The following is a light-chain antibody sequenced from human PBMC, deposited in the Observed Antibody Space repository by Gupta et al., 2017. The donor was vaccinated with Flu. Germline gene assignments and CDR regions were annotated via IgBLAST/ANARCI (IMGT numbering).Light chain of an antibody. CDR2: YQSYSDK. V-gene: IGLV5-45*01. CDR3: LICHSSAWV. Sequence: QAVLTQPASLSASPGASASLTCTLRSGINVGTYTIYWYQQKPGNTPQFVLRYQSYSDKQRGSGVPSRFSGSKDASATAGILLISGLQSEDEDYYYCLICHSSAWVFGGGTKLTVL. J-gene: IGLJ3*02. CDR1: SGINVGTYT.